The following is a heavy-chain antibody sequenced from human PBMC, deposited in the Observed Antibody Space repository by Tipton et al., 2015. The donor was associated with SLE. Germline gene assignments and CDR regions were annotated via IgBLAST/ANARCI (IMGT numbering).Heavy chain of an antibody. V-gene: IGHV3-23*01. D-gene: IGHD4-17*01. J-gene: IGHJ4*02. CDR1: GFTFSSYA. CDR3: AKVRHGDYGNYFDS. Sequence: GSLRLSCAASGFTFSSYAMSWVRQAPGKGLEWVSAISPSGATNSYADTGKGRFTISRDISRSTVFLQMNSLGVEDTAVYYCAKVRHGDYGNYFDSWGQGTLVTVSS. CDR2: ISPSGATN.